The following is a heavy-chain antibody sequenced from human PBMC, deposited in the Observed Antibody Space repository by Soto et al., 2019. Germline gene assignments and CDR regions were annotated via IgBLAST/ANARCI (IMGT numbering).Heavy chain of an antibody. J-gene: IGHJ4*02. CDR2: IYPGDSDT. Sequence: GESLKISCQASGYSFISSWIGGVRQRPGKGLEWMGIIYPGDSDTRYSPSFQGQVTISADKSTSTAYLQWSSLKASDTATYYCARMMAASGTAFDYWGQGALVTVSS. D-gene: IGHD6-13*01. CDR1: GYSFISSW. V-gene: IGHV5-51*01. CDR3: ARMMAASGTAFDY.